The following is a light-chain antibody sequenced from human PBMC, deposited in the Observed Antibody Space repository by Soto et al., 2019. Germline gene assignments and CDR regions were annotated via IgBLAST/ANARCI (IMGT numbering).Light chain of an antibody. CDR1: QSVSSN. CDR3: QQYNSHSPWT. V-gene: IGKV3-15*01. CDR2: GAS. Sequence: EIVMTQSPATLSVSPVERATLSCRASQSVSSNLAWYQQKPGQAPRLLIYGASTRATGIPARFSGSGSGTEFTLTISSLQPDDFATYYCQQYNSHSPWTFGQGTKVDIK. J-gene: IGKJ1*01.